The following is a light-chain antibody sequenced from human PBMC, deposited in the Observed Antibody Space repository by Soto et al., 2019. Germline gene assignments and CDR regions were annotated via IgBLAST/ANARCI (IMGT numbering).Light chain of an antibody. V-gene: IGKV3D-15*01. CDR1: QSTTY. CDR3: QQYNDWPSNT. Sequence: EVVLTQSPGTLSLSPGEKASLSCRASQSTTYLAWYQQKPGQAPRLLIYGSSTRAPGTPDRFSASGSGTDFTLTIRSLQSEDFAVYYCQQYNDWPSNTFGQGTKLEIK. J-gene: IGKJ2*01. CDR2: GSS.